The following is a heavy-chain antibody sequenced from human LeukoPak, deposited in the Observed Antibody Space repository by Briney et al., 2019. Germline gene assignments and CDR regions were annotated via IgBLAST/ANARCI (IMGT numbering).Heavy chain of an antibody. CDR1: GYTFTNYG. V-gene: IGHV1-18*01. D-gene: IGHD6-13*01. J-gene: IGHJ3*02. CDR2: ISAYKGNP. Sequence: ASVNVSRETSGYTFTNYGISWVRQAPRLGLEWMGWISAYKGNPNYDQKVQRRVTITTDTPTSTAYMALRSLRFDDTAVYYCARDQSVRLLQTSSTYFKHVFAIWGQGSMVTVSS. CDR3: ARDQSVRLLQTSSTYFKHVFAI.